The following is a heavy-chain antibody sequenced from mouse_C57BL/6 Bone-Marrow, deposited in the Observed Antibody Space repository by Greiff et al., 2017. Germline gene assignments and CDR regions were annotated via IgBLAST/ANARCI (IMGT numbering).Heavy chain of an antibody. V-gene: IGHV1-59*01. CDR2: IDPSDSYT. J-gene: IGHJ3*01. D-gene: IGHD1-1*01. Sequence: VQLQQPGAELVRPGTSVKLSCKASGYTFTSYWMHWVKQRPGQGLEWIGVIDPSDSYTNYNQKFKGKATLTVDTSSSTAYMQLSSLTSEDSAVYYCAGLTTGAYWGQGTLVTVSA. CDR3: AGLTTGAY. CDR1: GYTFTSYW.